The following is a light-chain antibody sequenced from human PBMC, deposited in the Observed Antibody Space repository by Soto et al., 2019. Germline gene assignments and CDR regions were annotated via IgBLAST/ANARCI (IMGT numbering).Light chain of an antibody. CDR3: SSYTSSSTGV. CDR1: SSDVGGYKY. Sequence: QSALTQPASVSGSPGQSSTISCTGTSSDVGGYKYVSWYQHHPGQAPKLMIHAVNSRPSGVSTRFSGSKSGNTASLTISGLQPEDEADYYCSSYTSSSTGVFGGGTKLTVL. CDR2: AVN. J-gene: IGLJ3*02. V-gene: IGLV2-14*01.